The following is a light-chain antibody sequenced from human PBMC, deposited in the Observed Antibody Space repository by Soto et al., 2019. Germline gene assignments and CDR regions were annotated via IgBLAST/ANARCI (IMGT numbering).Light chain of an antibody. V-gene: IGLV2-14*01. CDR3: SSYTSRSTVV. Sequence: QSALTQPASMSGSPGQSITISCTGTSSDIGGYNFVSWYQHHPGKAPKLVIYEVSHRPSGVSNRFSASKSANTASLTISGLQAEDEAHYYCSSYTSRSTVVFGGGTKVTVL. J-gene: IGLJ2*01. CDR2: EVS. CDR1: SSDIGGYNF.